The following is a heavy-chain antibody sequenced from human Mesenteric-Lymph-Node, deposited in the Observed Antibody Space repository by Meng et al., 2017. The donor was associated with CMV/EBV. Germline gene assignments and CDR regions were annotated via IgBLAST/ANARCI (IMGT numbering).Heavy chain of an antibody. V-gene: IGHV4-61*05. CDR2: IYYSGST. CDR1: GDSITSSSRY. D-gene: IGHD3-16*01. CDR3: ASSYEAFYYFDY. J-gene: IGHJ4*02. Sequence: SETLSLTCSVSGDSITSSSRYWGWIRQPPGKGLEWIGYIYYSGSTNYNPSLKSRVTISVDTSKNQFSLKLSSVTAADTAVYYCASSYEAFYYFDYWGQGTLVTVSS.